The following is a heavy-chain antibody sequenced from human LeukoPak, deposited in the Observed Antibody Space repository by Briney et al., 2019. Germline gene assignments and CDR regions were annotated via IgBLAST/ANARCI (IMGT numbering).Heavy chain of an antibody. CDR3: ARDSSGFSFDY. D-gene: IGHD6-19*01. J-gene: IGHJ4*02. CDR1: GFTFSSYS. V-gene: IGHV3-21*01. CDR2: ISSGSSYI. Sequence: PGGSLRPSCAASGFTFSSYSMNWVRQAPGKGLEWVSSISSGSSYIYYADSVKGRFTISRDNAKNSLYLQMNSLRAEDTAVYYCARDSSGFSFDYWGQGTLVTVSS.